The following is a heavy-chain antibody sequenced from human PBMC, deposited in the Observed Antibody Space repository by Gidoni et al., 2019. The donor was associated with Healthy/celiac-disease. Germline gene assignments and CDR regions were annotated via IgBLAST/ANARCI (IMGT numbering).Heavy chain of an antibody. CDR2: IYPGDSDT. Sequence: EVQLVQSGAELTKPGDSLKTSCKVSGYSFTSYLIGWVRQMPGKGLEWMGIIYPGDSDTRYSPSFQGQVTISADKSISTAYLQWSSLKASDTARYYCARGTYGSGSYYGFCAFDIWGKGTMVTVSS. J-gene: IGHJ3*02. CDR3: ARGTYGSGSYYGFCAFDI. D-gene: IGHD3-10*01. V-gene: IGHV5-51*03. CDR1: GYSFTSYL.